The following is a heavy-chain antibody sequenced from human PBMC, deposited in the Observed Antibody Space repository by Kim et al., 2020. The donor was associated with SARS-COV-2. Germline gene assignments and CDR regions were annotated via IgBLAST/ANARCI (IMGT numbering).Heavy chain of an antibody. Sequence: YYNPSLKSRVTISVDTSKNQFSLKLSSVTAADTAVYYCASQLVATSFFPYWGQGTLVTVSS. CDR3: ASQLVATSFFPY. V-gene: IGHV4-39*01. D-gene: IGHD6-6*01. J-gene: IGHJ4*02.